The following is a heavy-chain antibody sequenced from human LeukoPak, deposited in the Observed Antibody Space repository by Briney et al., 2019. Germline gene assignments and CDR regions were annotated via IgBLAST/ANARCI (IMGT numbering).Heavy chain of an antibody. CDR1: GYTFTSYG. J-gene: IGHJ4*02. V-gene: IGHV1-18*01. CDR3: ARDLPCYDFWSGYYGSSY. Sequence: ASVKVSCKASGYTFTSYGISWVRQAPGQGLEWMGWISAYNGNTNYAQKLQGRVTMTTDTSTSTAYMELRSLRSDDTAVYYCARDLPCYDFWSGYYGSSYWGQGTLVTVSS. D-gene: IGHD3-3*01. CDR2: ISAYNGNT.